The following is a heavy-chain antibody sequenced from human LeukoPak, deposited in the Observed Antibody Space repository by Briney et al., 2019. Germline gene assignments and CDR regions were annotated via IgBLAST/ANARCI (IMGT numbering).Heavy chain of an antibody. D-gene: IGHD3-10*01. CDR1: GGTFSSYA. CDR3: ARTQGDYYYYYYMDV. J-gene: IGHJ6*03. CDR2: IIPIFGTA. Sequence: SVKVSCKASGGTFSSYAISWVRQAPGQGLEWMGGIIPIFGTANYAQKFQGRVTITADESTSTAYMELSSLRSEDTAVYYCARTQGDYYYYYYMDVWGKGTTVTVSS. V-gene: IGHV1-69*13.